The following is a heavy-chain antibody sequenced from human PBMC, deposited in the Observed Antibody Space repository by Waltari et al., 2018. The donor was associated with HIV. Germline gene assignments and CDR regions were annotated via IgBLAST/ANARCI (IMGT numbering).Heavy chain of an antibody. V-gene: IGHV5-51*01. CDR1: GYNFDKSR. Sequence: EVQLVQSGAAVKKPGEALKISCKVTGYNFDKSRIGRVRQTPGKGLEWMGIIYACDSDTRYSPSFQGQVTFSADKSITTAYLQWSNLKASDTAMYYCARHGVVDGNDSYGMDVWGQGTTVTVSS. D-gene: IGHD2-15*01. CDR3: ARHGVVDGNDSYGMDV. CDR2: IYACDSDT. J-gene: IGHJ6*02.